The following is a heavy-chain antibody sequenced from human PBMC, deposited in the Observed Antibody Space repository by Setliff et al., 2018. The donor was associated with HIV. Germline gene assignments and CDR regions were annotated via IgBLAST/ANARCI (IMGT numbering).Heavy chain of an antibody. CDR2: ISGSGATT. CDR1: EFTFNIYA. Sequence: GGSLRLSCAASEFTFNIYAMSWVRQAPGKGLEWVSGISGSGATTNYADSVKGRFTISRDNSKNTLYLQTSTLRAEDTAVYYCAKTTPSSIRSPYYYYMDVWGKGTTVTVSS. CDR3: AKTTPSSIRSPYYYYMDV. V-gene: IGHV3-23*01. J-gene: IGHJ6*03. D-gene: IGHD6-13*01.